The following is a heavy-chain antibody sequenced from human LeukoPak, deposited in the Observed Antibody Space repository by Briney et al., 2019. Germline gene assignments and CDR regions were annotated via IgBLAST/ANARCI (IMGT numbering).Heavy chain of an antibody. D-gene: IGHD3-9*01. J-gene: IGHJ5*02. CDR2: IRYDGRNK. CDR3: ASDHYDILTGYST. Sequence: GGSLRLSRAASGFTFSSYGMHWVRQAPGKGLDWVAFIRYDGRNKYYADSVKGRFTISRDNSKNTLYLQMNSLRAEDTAVYYCASDHYDILTGYSTWGQGTLATVSS. CDR1: GFTFSSYG. V-gene: IGHV3-30*02.